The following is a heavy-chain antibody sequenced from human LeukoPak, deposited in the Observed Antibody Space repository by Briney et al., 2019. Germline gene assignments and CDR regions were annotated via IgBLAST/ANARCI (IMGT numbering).Heavy chain of an antibody. J-gene: IGHJ4*02. CDR2: INPNSGGT. CDR3: ARDLSSSSLMYDY. Sequence: ASVKVSCKASGYTFTGYYMHWVRQDPGQGREWMGRINPNSGGTNYAQKFQGRVTMTRDTSISTAYMELSRLRSDDTAVYYCARDLSSSSLMYDYWGQGTLVTVSS. V-gene: IGHV1-2*06. D-gene: IGHD6-6*01. CDR1: GYTFTGYY.